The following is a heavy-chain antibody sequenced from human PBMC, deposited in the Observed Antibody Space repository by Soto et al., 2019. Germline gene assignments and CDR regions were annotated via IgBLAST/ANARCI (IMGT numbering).Heavy chain of an antibody. CDR3: ARGRIKSTGSLIWGDV. CDR1: GGSMSSYY. J-gene: IGHJ6*02. D-gene: IGHD1-1*01. V-gene: IGHV4-59*01. CDR2: IYHSGST. Sequence: GPGPKLASETLSLTCTVSGGSMSSYYWSWIRQPPGKGPEWIAYIYHSGSTNSNPSLKSRVTISVDTSKNQFSLKLTSVTAADTAIYYCARGRIKSTGSLIWGDVWGQGTTVTVSS.